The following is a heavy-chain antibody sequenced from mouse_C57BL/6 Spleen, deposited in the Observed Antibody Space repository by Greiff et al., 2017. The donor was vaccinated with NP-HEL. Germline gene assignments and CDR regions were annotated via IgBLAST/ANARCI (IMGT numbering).Heavy chain of an antibody. D-gene: IGHD1-1*01. J-gene: IGHJ4*01. CDR1: GYAFSSSW. CDR3: ARVRDYYGSSLYAMDY. V-gene: IGHV1-82*01. CDR2: IYPGDGDT. Sequence: VQLQQSGPELVKPGASVKISCKASGYAFSSSWMNWVKQRPGKGLEWIGRIYPGDGDTNYNGKFKGKATLTADKSSSTAYMQLSSLTSEDSAVYFCARVRDYYGSSLYAMDYWGQGTSVTVSS.